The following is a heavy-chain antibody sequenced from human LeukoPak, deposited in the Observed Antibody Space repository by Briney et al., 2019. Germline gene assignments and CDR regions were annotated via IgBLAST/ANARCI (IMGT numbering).Heavy chain of an antibody. Sequence: GGSLRLSCAASGFTFSDYYMTWIRQAPGEGLEWLSYISGSGTTIYYADSVKGLFTISRDNAKNSLYLQMNSLRAEDTAVYYCARDHCSSTSCYDYWGQGTLVTVSS. V-gene: IGHV3-11*01. CDR3: ARDHCSSTSCYDY. J-gene: IGHJ4*02. CDR2: ISGSGTTI. D-gene: IGHD2-2*01. CDR1: GFTFSDYY.